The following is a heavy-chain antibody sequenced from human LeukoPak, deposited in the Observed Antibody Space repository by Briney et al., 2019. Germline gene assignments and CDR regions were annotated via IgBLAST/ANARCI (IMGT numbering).Heavy chain of an antibody. J-gene: IGHJ3*02. V-gene: IGHV1-18*01. D-gene: IGHD2-2*02. CDR2: ISAYNGNT. CDR1: GYTFTSYG. CDR3: AREDLCTSARCYKAFDI. Sequence: GASVKVSCKASGYTFTSYGISWVRQAPGQGLEWMGWISAYNGNTNYAQKSQGRVTMTTDTSTSTAYMELRSLRSDDTAVYYCAREDLCTSARCYKAFDIWGQGTMVTASS.